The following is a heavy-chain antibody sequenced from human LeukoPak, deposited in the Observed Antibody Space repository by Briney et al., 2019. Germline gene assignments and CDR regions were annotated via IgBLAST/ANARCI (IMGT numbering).Heavy chain of an antibody. CDR2: ISSSGTTI. V-gene: IGHV3-48*03. J-gene: IGHJ4*02. D-gene: IGHD3-22*01. CDR3: ARDGDYYDSSGYLDY. CDR1: GFTFSSYE. Sequence: GGSLRLSCAASGFTFSSYEMNWVRQAPGKGLERVSYISSSGTTIYYADSVKGRFTISRDNSKNTLYLQMNSLRAEDTAVYYCARDGDYYDSSGYLDYWGQGTLVTVSS.